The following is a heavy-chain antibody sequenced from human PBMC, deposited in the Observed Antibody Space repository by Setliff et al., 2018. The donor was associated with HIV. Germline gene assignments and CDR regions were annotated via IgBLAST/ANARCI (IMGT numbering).Heavy chain of an antibody. CDR2: FDAEDGVP. D-gene: IGHD1-7*01. V-gene: IGHV1-24*01. J-gene: IGHJ4*02. CDR3: ATFYKLTGTTSFNF. CDR1: GGSFSDYA. Sequence: ASVKVSCKASGGSFSDYAITWVRQAPGQGLEWMGGFDAEDGVPIYAPNFRGRPSVTEDTSTDATYMELSSLTSEDTATYYCATFYKLTGTTSFNFWGQGTLVTVSS.